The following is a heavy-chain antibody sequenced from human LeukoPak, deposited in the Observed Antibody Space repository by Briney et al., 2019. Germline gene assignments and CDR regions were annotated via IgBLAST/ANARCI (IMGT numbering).Heavy chain of an antibody. D-gene: IGHD2-15*01. Sequence: ASVKVSCKVSGYTLTELSMHWVRQAPGKGLEWMGGFDPEDGGTIYAQKFQGRVTMTEDTSTDTAYMELSSLRSEDTAVYYCARVAGIVYYFDYWGQGTLVTVSS. J-gene: IGHJ4*02. CDR1: GYTLTELS. V-gene: IGHV1-24*01. CDR2: FDPEDGGT. CDR3: ARVAGIVYYFDY.